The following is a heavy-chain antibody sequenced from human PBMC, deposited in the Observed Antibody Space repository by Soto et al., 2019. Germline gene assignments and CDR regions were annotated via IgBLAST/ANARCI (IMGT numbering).Heavy chain of an antibody. CDR3: AREYGDYRRFDY. CDR1: GGSISSSY. V-gene: IGHV4-59*01. D-gene: IGHD4-17*01. CDR2: ISRSGSI. Sequence: PSETLSLTCTVSGGSISSSYWSWIRQPPGKGLEYIGYISRSGSINYSPSLKSRVTISIDTSKNQFSLRLSSVTAADTAVYYCAREYGDYRRFDYWGQGRLVTVSS. J-gene: IGHJ4*02.